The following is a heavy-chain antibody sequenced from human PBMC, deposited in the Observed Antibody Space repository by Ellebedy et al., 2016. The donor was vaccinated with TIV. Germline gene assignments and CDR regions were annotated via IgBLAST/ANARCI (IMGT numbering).Heavy chain of an antibody. J-gene: IGHJ4*02. Sequence: GESLKISCEVSGDTLSHYWIAWVRQAPGKGLEWMGIIYPGDSDTKYSPSFQGQVTISADKSTNTAYLQWSSLKASDSAIYYCARQRVYHGSGSFPDHWGRGTLVTVS. CDR3: ARQRVYHGSGSFPDH. CDR1: GDTLSHYW. D-gene: IGHD3-10*01. V-gene: IGHV5-51*01. CDR2: IYPGDSDT.